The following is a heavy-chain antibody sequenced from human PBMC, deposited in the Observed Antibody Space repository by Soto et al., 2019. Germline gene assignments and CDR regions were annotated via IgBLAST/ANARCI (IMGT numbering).Heavy chain of an antibody. CDR1: GFTFSSYE. CDR2: ISSSGSTI. J-gene: IGHJ6*02. D-gene: IGHD2-2*01. V-gene: IGHV3-48*03. Sequence: GGSLRLSCAASGFTFSSYEMNWVRQAPGKGLEWVSYISSSGSTIYYADSVKGRFTISRDNAKNSLYLQMNSLRAEDTAVYYCARDGPAGPYYYYGMDVWGQGTTVTVSS. CDR3: ARDGPAGPYYYYGMDV.